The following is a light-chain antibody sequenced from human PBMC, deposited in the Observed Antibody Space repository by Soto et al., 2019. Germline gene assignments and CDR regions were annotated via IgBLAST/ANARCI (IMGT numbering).Light chain of an antibody. Sequence: EIVMTQSPATLSVSPGERATLSCRASQSVSSSLAWYQQKPGQAPRLLFYGASTRATGIPARFSGSGSGTEFTLTISSLQSEDFAVYYCQQYYNWPFTFGPGTKVDIK. CDR2: GAS. CDR3: QQYYNWPFT. J-gene: IGKJ3*01. V-gene: IGKV3-15*01. CDR1: QSVSSS.